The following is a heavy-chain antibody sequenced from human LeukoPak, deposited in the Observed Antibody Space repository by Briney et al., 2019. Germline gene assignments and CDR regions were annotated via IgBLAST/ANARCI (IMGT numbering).Heavy chain of an antibody. V-gene: IGHV1-69*04. J-gene: IGHJ3*02. CDR2: IIPILGIA. Sequence: SVKVSCKASGGTFSSYAISWVRQAPGQGLEWMGRIIPILGIANYAQKFQGRVTITADKSTSTAYMELSSLRSEDTAVYYCAREADISGDAFDIWGQGTMVTVSS. CDR1: GGTFSSYA. D-gene: IGHD2-15*01. CDR3: AREADISGDAFDI.